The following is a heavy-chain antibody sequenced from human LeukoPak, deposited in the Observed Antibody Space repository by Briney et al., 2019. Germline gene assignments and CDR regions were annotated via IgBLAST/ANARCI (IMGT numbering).Heavy chain of an antibody. CDR2: ISAYNGNT. CDR1: GYTFTSYG. CDR3: AGEQYDILTGPTYYYGMDV. Sequence: ASVKVSCKASGYTFTSYGISWVRQAPGQGLEWMGWISAYNGNTIYAQKLQGRVTMTTDTSTSTAYMELRSLRSDDTAVYYCAGEQYDILTGPTYYYGMDVWGQGTTVTVSS. J-gene: IGHJ6*02. D-gene: IGHD3-9*01. V-gene: IGHV1-18*01.